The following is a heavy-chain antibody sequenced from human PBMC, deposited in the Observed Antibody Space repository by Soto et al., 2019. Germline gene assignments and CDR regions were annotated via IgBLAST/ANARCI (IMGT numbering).Heavy chain of an antibody. D-gene: IGHD2-2*01. J-gene: IGHJ6*03. CDR3: ARDGRQLLTKKRWLNYYYMDV. Sequence: SVKVSCKASGGTFSSYTISWVRQAPGQGLEWMGRIIPILGIANYAQKFQGRVTITADKSTSTAYMELSSLRSEDTAVYYCARDGRQLLTKKRWLNYYYMDVWGKGTTVTVSS. CDR1: GGTFSSYT. CDR2: IIPILGIA. V-gene: IGHV1-69*04.